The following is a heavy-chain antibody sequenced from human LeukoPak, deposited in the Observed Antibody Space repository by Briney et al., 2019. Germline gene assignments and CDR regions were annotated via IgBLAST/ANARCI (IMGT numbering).Heavy chain of an antibody. J-gene: IGHJ3*02. V-gene: IGHV4-59*01. D-gene: IGHD3-9*01. Sequence: PSETLSLACTVSGGSMSSYYWTWIRQPPGKGLEWVGHIYCSGSTNYNPSLKSRVTISVDTSKNHFSLKLTSVTAADTAVYYCARVTGPHAFDIWGQGTMVTVSS. CDR2: IYCSGST. CDR3: ARVTGPHAFDI. CDR1: GGSMSSYY.